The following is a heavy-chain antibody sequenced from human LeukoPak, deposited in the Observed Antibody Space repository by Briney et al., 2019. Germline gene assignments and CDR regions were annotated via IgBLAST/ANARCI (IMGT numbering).Heavy chain of an antibody. Sequence: GGSLRLSCAASGFTFSNCAMSWVRQAPGKGLEWVSGVSGSGDSTYYADSVKGRFTISIDNAKNSLYLQMNSLRAEDTAVYYCARDLRLEGAVMVYAIGYYGMDVWGQGTTVTVS. D-gene: IGHD2-8*01. J-gene: IGHJ6*02. V-gene: IGHV3-23*01. CDR3: ARDLRLEGAVMVYAIGYYGMDV. CDR1: GFTFSNCA. CDR2: VSGSGDST.